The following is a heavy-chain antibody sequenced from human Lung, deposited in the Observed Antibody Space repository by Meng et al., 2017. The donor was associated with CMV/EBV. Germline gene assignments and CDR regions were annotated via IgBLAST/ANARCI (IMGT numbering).Heavy chain of an antibody. D-gene: IGHD6-19*01. V-gene: IGHV1-8*01. CDR3: ATGVADFEY. Sequence: QVQLVQSGAEVKKPGASVKVSCKASGYTFTSYDINWVRQGTGQGLEWMGWMNPNRGTTGYAQKFQGRVAMTRNISKSTAYMDLSSLRSEDTAVYYCATGVADFEYWGQGTLVTVSS. CDR2: MNPNRGTT. J-gene: IGHJ4*02. CDR1: GYTFTSYD.